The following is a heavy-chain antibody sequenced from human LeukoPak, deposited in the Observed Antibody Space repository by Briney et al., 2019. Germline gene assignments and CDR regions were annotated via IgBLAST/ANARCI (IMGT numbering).Heavy chain of an antibody. CDR3: AKNPYGSSWYYFDY. CDR1: GFTFNDYG. CDR2: INWNGGST. Sequence: GGSLRLSCAASGFTFNDYGMSWVRQAPGKGLEWVSGINWNGGSTGYADSVKGRFTISRDNAKNSLYLQMNSLRAEDTALYYCAKNPYGSSWYYFDYWGQGTLVTVSS. V-gene: IGHV3-20*04. D-gene: IGHD6-13*01. J-gene: IGHJ4*02.